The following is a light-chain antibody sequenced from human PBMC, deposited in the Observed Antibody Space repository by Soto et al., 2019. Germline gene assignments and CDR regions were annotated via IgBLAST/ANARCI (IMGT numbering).Light chain of an antibody. CDR3: QQHGSSPPYT. CDR1: QSVSSSY. CDR2: GAS. J-gene: IGKJ2*01. V-gene: IGKV3-20*01. Sequence: EIVLTQSPGTLSLSPGERATLSCRASQSVSSSYLAWYQQKPGQAPRLLIYGASSRATGIPDRFSGSGSGTDFTLTISRLEPEDFAVYYCQQHGSSPPYTFGQGTQLEIK.